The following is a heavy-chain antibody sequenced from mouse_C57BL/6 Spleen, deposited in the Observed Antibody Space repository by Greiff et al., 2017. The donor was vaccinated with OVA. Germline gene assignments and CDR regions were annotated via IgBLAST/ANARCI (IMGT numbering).Heavy chain of an antibody. V-gene: IGHV1-69*01. CDR1: GYTFTSYW. CDR2: IDPSDSYT. Sequence: VQLQQPGAELVMPGASVKLSCKASGYTFTSYWMHWVKQRPGQGLEWIGEIDPSDSYTNYNQKFKGKSTLTVDKSSSTAYMQLSSLTAEDSAVDYCARPNGSSSYYYAMDYWGQGTSVTVSS. D-gene: IGHD1-1*01. J-gene: IGHJ4*01. CDR3: ARPNGSSSYYYAMDY.